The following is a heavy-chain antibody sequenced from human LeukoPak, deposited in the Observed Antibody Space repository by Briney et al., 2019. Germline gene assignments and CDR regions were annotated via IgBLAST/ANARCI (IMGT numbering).Heavy chain of an antibody. CDR1: GGSISSSSHY. V-gene: IGHV4-39*01. J-gene: IGHJ4*02. CDR3: ARLSPIWWFY. Sequence: SETLSLTCAVSGGSISSSSHYWGWIRQPPGKGLEWIGSIYYDGRNYYNPSLKNRVTISADTSKNQFSLKLSSVTAADTAVYYCARLSPIWWFYWGQGTLVTVSS. CDR2: IYYDGRN. D-gene: IGHD2-21*01.